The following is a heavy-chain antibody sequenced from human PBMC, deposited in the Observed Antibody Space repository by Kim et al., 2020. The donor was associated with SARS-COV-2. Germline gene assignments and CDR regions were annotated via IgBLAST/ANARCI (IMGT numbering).Heavy chain of an antibody. CDR3: AQETYGEYEAFAS. J-gene: IGHJ5*02. Sequence: GGSLRLSCAASGFTFRNYAMSWFRQAPGKGLEWVSAVIENGAVTYYADSVEGRLTISRDNSRDTLYLQMNTLRADDTAVYYCAQETYGEYEAFASWGPGT. CDR2: VIENGAVT. CDR1: GFTFRNYA. D-gene: IGHD4-17*01. V-gene: IGHV3-23*01.